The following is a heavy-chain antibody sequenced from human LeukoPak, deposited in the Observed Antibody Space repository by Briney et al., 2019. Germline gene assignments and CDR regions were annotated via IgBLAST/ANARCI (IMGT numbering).Heavy chain of an antibody. D-gene: IGHD3-3*01. CDR3: ARSSHYDFWSATFDY. CDR1: GYSISSGYY. J-gene: IGHJ4*02. Sequence: SETLSLTCAVSGYSISSGYYWGWIRQPPGKGLEWIGSIYHSGSTYYNPSLKSRVTISVDTSKNQFSLKLSSVTAADTAVYYCARSSHYDFWSATFDYRGQGTLVTVSS. V-gene: IGHV4-38-2*01. CDR2: IYHSGST.